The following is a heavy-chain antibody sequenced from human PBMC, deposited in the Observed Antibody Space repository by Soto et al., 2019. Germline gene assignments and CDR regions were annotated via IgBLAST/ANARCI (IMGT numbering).Heavy chain of an antibody. CDR3: ARVPYDSTGYFNDY. CDR1: GFTFGRHW. J-gene: IGHJ4*02. Sequence: EVQLVESGGALVQPGGTLRLSGAASGFTFGRHWRSWVGQAPGRGREWVANIKKNGAETYYAHPVQGRFTISRDNIKSILYLQMSGLRGDDTAVYSCARVPYDSTGYFNDYWGQGTLVSVSS. V-gene: IGHV3-7*01. CDR2: IKKNGAET. D-gene: IGHD3-22*01.